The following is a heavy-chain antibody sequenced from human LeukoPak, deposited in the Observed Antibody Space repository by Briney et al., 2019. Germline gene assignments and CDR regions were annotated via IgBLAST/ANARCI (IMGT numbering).Heavy chain of an antibody. CDR1: GYTFTNYH. D-gene: IGHD3-22*01. V-gene: IGHV1-18*01. J-gene: IGHJ4*02. CDR2: VSTNDGNT. Sequence: ASVRVSCKASGYTFTNYHIAWVRQAPGQGLEWLGWVSTNDGNTVYAQRLQGRVTMTTDTSTSVAYMELRSLTSDDTAVYYCTRAPPGMTMMTDYWGQGTLVTVSS. CDR3: TRAPPGMTMMTDY.